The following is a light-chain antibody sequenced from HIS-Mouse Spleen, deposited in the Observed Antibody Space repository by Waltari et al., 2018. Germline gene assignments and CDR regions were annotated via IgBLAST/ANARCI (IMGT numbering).Light chain of an antibody. Sequence: EIVLTQSPGTLSLSPGERATLSCRASQCVSSSYLAWYQQKPGQAPRLLIYGASSRATGIPDRFSGSGSRTDFTLTISRLEPEDFAVYYCQQYGSSPLFTFGPGTKVDIK. CDR3: QQYGSSPLFT. CDR2: GAS. J-gene: IGKJ3*01. V-gene: IGKV3-20*01. CDR1: QCVSSSY.